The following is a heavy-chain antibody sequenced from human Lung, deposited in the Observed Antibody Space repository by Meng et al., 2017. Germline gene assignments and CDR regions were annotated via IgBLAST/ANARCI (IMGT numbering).Heavy chain of an antibody. CDR2: INHSGST. D-gene: IGHD4-11*01. CDR3: ARGPTTMAHDFDY. V-gene: IGHV4-34*01. Sequence: HVQLQQWGAGLLKPSETLSLTCVVAGGSFSDYYWSWIRHPPGKGLEWIGEINHSGSTNYNPSLESRATISVDTSQNNLSLKLSSVTAADSAVYYCARGPTTMAHDFDYWGQGTLVTVSS. CDR1: GGSFSDYY. J-gene: IGHJ4*02.